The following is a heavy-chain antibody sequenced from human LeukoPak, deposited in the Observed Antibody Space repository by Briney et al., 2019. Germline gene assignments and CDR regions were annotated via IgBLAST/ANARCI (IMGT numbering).Heavy chain of an antibody. CDR2: INPNSGGT. J-gene: IGHJ4*02. CDR1: GYTFTGYY. D-gene: IGHD3-3*01. V-gene: IGHV1-2*02. CDR3: ARDYNVLRFLEWLPTFDY. Sequence: ASVKVSCKASGYTFTGYYMHWVRQAPGQRLEWMGWINPNSGGTNYAQKFQGRVTMTRDTSISTAYMELSRLRSDDTTVYYCARDYNVLRFLEWLPTFDYWGQGTLVTVSS.